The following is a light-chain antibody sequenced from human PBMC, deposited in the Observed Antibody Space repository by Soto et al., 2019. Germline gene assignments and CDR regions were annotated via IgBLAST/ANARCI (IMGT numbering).Light chain of an antibody. Sequence: EIVMTQSPAILSVSPGDRATLSCRAGQSVSNNLAWYQQKPGQTPRLVIYGASNRATGVPARFSGSGSGTDFTLTISSLQAEDFATYYCQQTRSYPSTFGGGTKVDIK. CDR2: GAS. CDR1: QSVSNN. V-gene: IGKV3-15*01. J-gene: IGKJ4*01. CDR3: QQTRSYPST.